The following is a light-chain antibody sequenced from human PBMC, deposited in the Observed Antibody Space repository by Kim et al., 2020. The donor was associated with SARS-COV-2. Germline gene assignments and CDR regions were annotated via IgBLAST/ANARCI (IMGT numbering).Light chain of an antibody. V-gene: IGKV3-20*01. Sequence: EIVLTQSPGTLSLSPGERATLSCRASQCVSSSYLAWYQQKPGQAPRLLIYGASSRATGIPDRFSGSGSGTDFTLTISRLEPEAFAAYYCQQYGSSHFGGGTKVGIK. CDR2: GAS. J-gene: IGKJ4*01. CDR1: QCVSSSY. CDR3: QQYGSSH.